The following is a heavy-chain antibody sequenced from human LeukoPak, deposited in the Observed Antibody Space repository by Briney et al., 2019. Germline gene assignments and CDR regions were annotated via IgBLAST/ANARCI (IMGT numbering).Heavy chain of an antibody. Sequence: GGSLRLSCAASGFTFSSYTVNWVRQAPGKGLEWVSSISSSSYIYYADSVKGRFTISRDNAENSLYLQMNSLRAEDTAEYYCARDRGIVVVPAAANDAFDIWGQGTMVTVSS. CDR3: ARDRGIVVVPAAANDAFDI. CDR2: ISSSSYI. D-gene: IGHD2-2*01. V-gene: IGHV3-21*01. CDR1: GFTFSSYT. J-gene: IGHJ3*02.